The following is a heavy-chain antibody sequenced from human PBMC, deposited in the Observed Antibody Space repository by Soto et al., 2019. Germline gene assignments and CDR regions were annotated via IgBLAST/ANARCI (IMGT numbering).Heavy chain of an antibody. D-gene: IGHD3-10*01. J-gene: IGHJ4*02. CDR2: MSYDGTTK. CDR1: GFIFSNYV. CDR3: ARGVLWSRYFDY. V-gene: IGHV3-30-3*01. Sequence: QVQLVESGGGVVQPGRSLRLSCAASGFIFSNYVMYWVRQAPGKGLEWVAFMSYDGTTKSYADSVKGRFTISRDNSQNTLYLQMNSLRPEDTGVYYCARGVLWSRYFDYWGQGTLVTVSS.